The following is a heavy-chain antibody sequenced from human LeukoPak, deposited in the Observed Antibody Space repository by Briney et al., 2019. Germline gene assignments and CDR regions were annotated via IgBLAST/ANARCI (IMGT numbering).Heavy chain of an antibody. CDR3: ARATTAYSGLIDY. J-gene: IGHJ4*02. Sequence: ASVKVSCKASGYTFTSYSFTWVRQAPGQGLEWMGWISAYKGHTNYAQKLQGRVTMTTDTSTSTAYMELRSLRSDDTAVYYCARATTAYSGLIDYWGQGTLVTVSS. V-gene: IGHV1-18*01. CDR2: ISAYKGHT. D-gene: IGHD1-26*01. CDR1: GYTFTSYS.